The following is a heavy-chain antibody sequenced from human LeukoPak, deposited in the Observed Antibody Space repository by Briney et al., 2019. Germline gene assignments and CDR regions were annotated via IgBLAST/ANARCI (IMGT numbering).Heavy chain of an antibody. V-gene: IGHV4-59*01. J-gene: IGHJ6*03. CDR3: ARSSEGRYYYDSSGYSYFYYYMDV. CDR1: GGSISSYY. Sequence: SETLSLTCTVSGGSISSYYWSWIRQPPRKGLEWIGYIYYSGSTSYNPSLKSRVTISVDTSKNQFSLKLNSVTAADTAVYYCARSSEGRYYYDSSGYSYFYYYMDVWGKGTTVTISS. CDR2: IYYSGST. D-gene: IGHD3-22*01.